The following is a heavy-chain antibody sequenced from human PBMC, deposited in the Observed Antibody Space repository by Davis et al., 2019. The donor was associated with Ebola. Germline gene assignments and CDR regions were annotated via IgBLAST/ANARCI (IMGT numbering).Heavy chain of an antibody. J-gene: IGHJ4*02. D-gene: IGHD1-26*01. V-gene: IGHV4-34*01. Sequence: PSETLSLTCAVYGGSFSGYYWSWIRQAPGKGLEWIGEINHIGTTNYNPSLKSRVTISVDKSKNQFSLKLSSVTAADTAVYYCASGDGSYPNYFDYWGQGTLVTVSS. CDR2: INHIGTT. CDR3: ASGDGSYPNYFDY. CDR1: GGSFSGYY.